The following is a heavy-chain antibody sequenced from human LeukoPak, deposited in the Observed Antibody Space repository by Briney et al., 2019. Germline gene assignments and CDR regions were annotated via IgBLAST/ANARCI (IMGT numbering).Heavy chain of an antibody. CDR1: GGSFSGYY. CDR3: ARGRVRYCSSTSCQSSYYYYYGMDV. J-gene: IGHJ6*02. CDR2: INHSGST. V-gene: IGHV4-34*01. D-gene: IGHD2-2*01. Sequence: PSETLSLTCAVSGGSFSGYYWSWIRQPPGKGLEWIGEINHSGSTNYNPSLKSRVTISVDTSKNQFSLKLSSVTAADTAVYYCARGRVRYCSSTSCQSSYYYYYGMDVWGQGTTVTVSS.